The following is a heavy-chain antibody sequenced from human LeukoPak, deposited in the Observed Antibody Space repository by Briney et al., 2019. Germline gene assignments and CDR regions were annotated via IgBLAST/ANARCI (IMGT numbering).Heavy chain of an antibody. Sequence: PGRSLRLSCAASGFTFSSYGMHWVRQAPGKGLEWVAVIWYDGSNKYYADSAKGRFTISRDNSKNTLYLQMNSLRAEDTAVYYCATYYYGSGSPPDAFDIWGQGTMVTVSS. D-gene: IGHD3-10*01. V-gene: IGHV3-33*01. CDR3: ATYYYGSGSPPDAFDI. J-gene: IGHJ3*02. CDR2: IWYDGSNK. CDR1: GFTFSSYG.